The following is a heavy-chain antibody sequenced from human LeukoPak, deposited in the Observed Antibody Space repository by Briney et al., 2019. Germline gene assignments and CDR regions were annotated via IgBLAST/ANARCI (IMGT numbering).Heavy chain of an antibody. CDR1: GFTFDDYA. V-gene: IGHV3-9*01. D-gene: IGHD3-22*01. Sequence: GGSLRLSCAASGFTFDDYAMHWVRQAPGKGLEWVSGISWNSGSIGYADSVKGRFTISRDNAKNSLYLQMNSLRAEDTALYYCAKDRRYYYDSSGYYYQIPYYYYGMDVWGQGTTVTVSS. CDR3: AKDRRYYYDSSGYYYQIPYYYYGMDV. CDR2: ISWNSGSI. J-gene: IGHJ6*02.